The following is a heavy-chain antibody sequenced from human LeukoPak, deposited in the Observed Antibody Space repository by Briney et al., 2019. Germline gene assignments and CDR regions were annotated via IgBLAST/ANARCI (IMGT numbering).Heavy chain of an antibody. J-gene: IGHJ4*02. CDR3: AKSRSFVTAIEDADNN. CDR1: GFTFSSYA. CDR2: ISGSGGST. D-gene: IGHD2-21*02. Sequence: GGSLRLSCAASGFTFSSYAMSWVRQAPGKGLEWVSAISGSGGSTYYADSVKGRFTISRDNSKNTLYLQMNSLRAEDTAVYYCAKSRSFVTAIEDADNNWGQGTLVTVSS. V-gene: IGHV3-23*01.